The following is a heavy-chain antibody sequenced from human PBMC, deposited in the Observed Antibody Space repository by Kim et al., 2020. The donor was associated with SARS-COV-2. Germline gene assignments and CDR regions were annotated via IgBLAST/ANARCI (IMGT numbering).Heavy chain of an antibody. V-gene: IGHV4-59*09. J-gene: IGHJ2*01. D-gene: IGHD4-17*01. Sequence: SLKSRVTISVDTSKNQCSLKLSSVTAADTAVYYCARGPTVTTFSSWYFDLWGRGTLVTVSS. CDR3: ARGPTVTTFSSWYFDL.